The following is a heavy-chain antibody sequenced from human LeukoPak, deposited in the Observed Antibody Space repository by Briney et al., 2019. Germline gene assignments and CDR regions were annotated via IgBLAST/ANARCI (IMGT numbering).Heavy chain of an antibody. CDR3: ARVHDSDWYFDY. CDR2: IKPSGGST. CDR1: GYSFTTYY. V-gene: IGHV1-46*01. D-gene: IGHD6-19*01. Sequence: ASVKVSCKASGYSFTTYYVHWVRQAPGQGLEWMGIIKPSGGSTSYAQKFQDRVTMTRDTSTSTVYMELSSLRSEDTAVYYCARVHDSDWYFDYWGQGTLVTVSS. J-gene: IGHJ4*02.